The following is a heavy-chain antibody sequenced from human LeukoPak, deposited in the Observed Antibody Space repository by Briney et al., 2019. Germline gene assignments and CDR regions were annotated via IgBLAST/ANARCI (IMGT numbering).Heavy chain of an antibody. Sequence: GGSLRLSCAASGFTFSDNYMTWVRQAPGKGLEWLSYISGNGGVIQYADSVKGRFTISRDNAKNLLYLQMDSLRVEDTAVYYCARGIAVGEANFDYWGQGTLVTVSS. CDR3: ARGIAVGEANFDY. J-gene: IGHJ4*02. CDR1: GFTFSDNY. D-gene: IGHD6-19*01. CDR2: ISGNGGVI. V-gene: IGHV3-11*04.